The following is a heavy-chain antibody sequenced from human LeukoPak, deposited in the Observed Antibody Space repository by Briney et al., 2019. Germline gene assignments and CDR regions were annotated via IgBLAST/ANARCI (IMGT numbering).Heavy chain of an antibody. CDR3: ASRHMYSSSSFDY. D-gene: IGHD6-13*01. V-gene: IGHV4-30-4*08. Sequence: PSQTLSLTCTVSGGSISSGDYYWSWIRQPPGKGLEWIGYIYYSGSTYYNPSLKSRVTISVDTSKNQFSLKLSSVTAADTAVYYCASRHMYSSSSFDYWGQGTLVTVSS. CDR2: IYYSGST. J-gene: IGHJ4*02. CDR1: GGSISSGDYY.